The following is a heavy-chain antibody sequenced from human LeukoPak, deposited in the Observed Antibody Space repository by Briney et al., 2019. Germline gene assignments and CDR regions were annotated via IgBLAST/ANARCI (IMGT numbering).Heavy chain of an antibody. J-gene: IGHJ4*02. V-gene: IGHV4-38-2*01. D-gene: IGHD7-27*01. CDR1: GYSISSGHY. CDR3: ARRNAGVYFDY. Sequence: SSETLSLTCAVSGYSISSGHYWGWIRQPPGKGLEWIATMYHSGNTYYNPSLKSRVTISVDTSKNQFSLKVTSVTAADTAVYYCARRNAGVYFDYWGQGTLVTVSS. CDR2: MYHSGNT.